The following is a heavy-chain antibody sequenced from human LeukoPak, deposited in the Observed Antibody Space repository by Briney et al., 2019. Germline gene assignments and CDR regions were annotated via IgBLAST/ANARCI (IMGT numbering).Heavy chain of an antibody. CDR3: ARDVDSSSSLSLFDY. CDR2: INQDATEK. CDR1: GFIFSSRW. D-gene: IGHD6-6*01. J-gene: IGHJ4*02. Sequence: GGTLRLSRAASGFIFSSRWMSWVRQAPGKGLEGVANINQDATEKHYVDSVEGRFTISRDDAKHSLHLQMNGLRAEDTAVYYCARDVDSSSSLSLFDYWGRGTLVTVSS. V-gene: IGHV3-7*01.